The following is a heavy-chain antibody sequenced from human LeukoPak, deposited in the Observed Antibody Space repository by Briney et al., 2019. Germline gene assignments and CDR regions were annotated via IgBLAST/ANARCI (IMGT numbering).Heavy chain of an antibody. CDR1: GGSFSGYY. CDR3: ARGSSSGWYY. J-gene: IGHJ4*02. Sequence: SETLSLTCAVYGGSFSGYYWSWIRQPPGKGLEWIGEINPSGSTNYNPSLKSRVTISVDTSKNQFSLKLSSVTAADTAVYYCARGSSSGWYYWGQGTLVTVSS. D-gene: IGHD6-19*01. CDR2: INPSGST. V-gene: IGHV4-34*01.